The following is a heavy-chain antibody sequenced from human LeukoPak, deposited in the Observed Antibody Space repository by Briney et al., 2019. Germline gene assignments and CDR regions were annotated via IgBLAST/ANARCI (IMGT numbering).Heavy chain of an antibody. CDR2: ISIISSTI. CDR3: ARAYSYYDFFCGYYLDY. CDR1: GFTFSSYH. D-gene: IGHD3-3*01. J-gene: IGHJ4*02. Sequence: PGGSLRLSCAASGFTFSSYHMNWVRQAPGKGLEWVSYISIISSTIYYADSVKGRFTLSRDDAKNSVYLQMKSLRAEDTAVDDCARAYSYYDFFCGYYLDYWGQGTLVTVSS. V-gene: IGHV3-48*01.